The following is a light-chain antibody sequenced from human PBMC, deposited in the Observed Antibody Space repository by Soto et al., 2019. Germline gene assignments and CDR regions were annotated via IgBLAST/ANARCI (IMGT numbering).Light chain of an antibody. Sequence: QSVLTQPPSASGTPGQRVTISCSGSSSNIGSNTVNWYQHLPGTAPKLLIYSNNQRPSGVPDRFSGSKSGNSASLAISGLQSEDEADYYCATWDDSLKGVVFGGGTKLTVL. CDR2: SNN. CDR1: SSNIGSNT. V-gene: IGLV1-44*01. CDR3: ATWDDSLKGVV. J-gene: IGLJ2*01.